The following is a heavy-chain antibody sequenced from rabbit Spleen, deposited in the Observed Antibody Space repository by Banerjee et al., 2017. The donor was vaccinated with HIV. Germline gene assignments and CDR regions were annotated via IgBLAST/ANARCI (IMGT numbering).Heavy chain of an antibody. CDR1: GFSFNSGYD. J-gene: IGHJ6*01. V-gene: IGHV1S40*01. CDR3: ARDTSSSFSSYGMDL. D-gene: IGHD1-1*01. Sequence: QSLEESGGGLVKPGASLTLTCKASGFSFNSGYDMCWVRQAPGKGLEWVACAYAGGSGSTYSATWAKGRFTISKTSSTTVTLQMTSLTAADTATYFCARDTSSSFSSYGMDLWGPGTLVTVS. CDR2: AYAGGSGST.